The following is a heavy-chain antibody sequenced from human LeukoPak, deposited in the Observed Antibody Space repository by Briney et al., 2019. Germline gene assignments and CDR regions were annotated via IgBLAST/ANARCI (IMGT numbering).Heavy chain of an antibody. Sequence: SETLSLTCTVPGGSISSSSYYWGWIRQPPGKGLEWIGYIYYSGSTNYNPSLKSRVTISVDTSKNQFSLKLSSVTAADTAVYYCARDLGYGSMYYYYGMDVWGQGTTVTVSS. CDR1: GGSISSSSYY. V-gene: IGHV4-61*01. CDR2: IYYSGST. CDR3: ARDLGYGSMYYYYGMDV. J-gene: IGHJ6*02. D-gene: IGHD5-18*01.